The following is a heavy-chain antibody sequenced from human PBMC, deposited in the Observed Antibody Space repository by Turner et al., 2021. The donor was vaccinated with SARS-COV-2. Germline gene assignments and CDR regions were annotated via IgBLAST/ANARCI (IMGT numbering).Heavy chain of an antibody. D-gene: IGHD1-26*01. CDR3: VRTLIVITLPPGTFDL. Sequence: QVQLQESGPGLVKPSQTLSLPCPVAGGSVNGRDYYWGWIRQLPGKGLEWLGYVYQSGNAYYNPSLQDRLTLSVDTSMNQFSLTLSSVTVADTAVYYCVRTLIVITLPPGTFDLWGQGTVVTVSS. CDR1: GGSVNGRDYY. V-gene: IGHV4-31*03. CDR2: VYQSGNA. J-gene: IGHJ3*01.